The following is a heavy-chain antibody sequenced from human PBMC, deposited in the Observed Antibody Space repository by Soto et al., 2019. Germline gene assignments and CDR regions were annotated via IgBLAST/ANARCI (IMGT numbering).Heavy chain of an antibody. CDR3: ARDAEWFGEGGFSFQH. Sequence: QVQLVESGGGVVQPGRSLRLSCAASGFTFSSYGMHWVRQAPGKGLEWVAVIWYDGSNKYYADSVKGRFTISRDNSKNTLNLQMNSLRAEDTAVYYCARDAEWFGEGGFSFQHWGQGTLVTVSS. CDR1: GFTFSSYG. D-gene: IGHD3-10*01. J-gene: IGHJ1*01. V-gene: IGHV3-33*01. CDR2: IWYDGSNK.